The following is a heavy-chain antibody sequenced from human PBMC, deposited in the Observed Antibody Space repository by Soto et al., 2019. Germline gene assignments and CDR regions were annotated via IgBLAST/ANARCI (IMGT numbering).Heavy chain of an antibody. J-gene: IGHJ6*02. Sequence: GGSLRLSCAASGFTFSSYEMNWVRQAPGKGLEWVSYISSSGSTIYYADSVKGRFTISRDNAKNSLYLQMNSLRAEDTAVYYCAREEVLAVAGTAWNYYYYGMGVWGQGTTVTVSS. CDR1: GFTFSSYE. D-gene: IGHD6-19*01. V-gene: IGHV3-48*03. CDR2: ISSSGSTI. CDR3: AREEVLAVAGTAWNYYYYGMGV.